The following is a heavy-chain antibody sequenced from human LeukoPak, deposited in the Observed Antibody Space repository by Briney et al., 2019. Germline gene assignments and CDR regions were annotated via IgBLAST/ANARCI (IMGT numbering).Heavy chain of an antibody. CDR2: IHYSGSSRRP. V-gene: IGHV4-59*02. J-gene: IGHJ5*02. CDR1: GGPDTSYF. CDR3: ARGLTYYDYVWGSYRYFWFDP. Sequence: SDTLSLPCTVPGGPDTSYFWRWLRPPPAKGREGIGNIHYSGSSRRPNHNPSLKSRVTTSVDPSTNQLPLRLSSVTAADTAVDYCARGLTYYDYVWGSYRYFWFDPWGQGTLVTVSS. D-gene: IGHD3-16*02.